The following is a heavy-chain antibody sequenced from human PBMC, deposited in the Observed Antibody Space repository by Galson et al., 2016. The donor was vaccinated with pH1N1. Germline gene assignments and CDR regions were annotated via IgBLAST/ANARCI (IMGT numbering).Heavy chain of an antibody. D-gene: IGHD6-13*01. CDR3: AGASTGYSAEGFDY. CDR1: GFTFNNYA. V-gene: IGHV3-9*01. Sequence: SLRLSCAASGFTFNNYALHWVRQAPGKGLEWVSGINWNSGSIGYVDSVKGRFTISRDNARNSLYLQMNSLRPEDTALYYCAGASTGYSAEGFDYWGQGTLVTVSS. J-gene: IGHJ4*02. CDR2: INWNSGSI.